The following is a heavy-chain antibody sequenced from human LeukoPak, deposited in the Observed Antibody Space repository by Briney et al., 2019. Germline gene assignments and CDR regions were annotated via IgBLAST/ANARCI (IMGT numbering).Heavy chain of an antibody. D-gene: IGHD6-19*01. J-gene: IGHJ4*02. CDR3: ARVSHAFIAVAGFFDY. CDR2: ISYDGSNK. Sequence: GGSLRLSCAASGFTFSSYSMNWVRQAPGKGLEWVAVISYDGSNKYYADSVKGRFTISRDNSKNTLYLQMNSLRAEDTAVYYCARVSHAFIAVAGFFDYWGQGTLVTVSS. CDR1: GFTFSSYS. V-gene: IGHV3-30*03.